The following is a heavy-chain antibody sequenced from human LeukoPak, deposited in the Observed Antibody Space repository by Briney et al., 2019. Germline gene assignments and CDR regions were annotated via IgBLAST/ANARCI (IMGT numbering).Heavy chain of an antibody. CDR1: GFSFSDYF. V-gene: IGHV3-11*04. Sequence: KSGGSLRLSCSASGFSFSDYFMGWIRQAPGQGLEWVSSTTSSGNTVYYADSVKGRFTISRDNGQKSLYLHMNSLRVDDTAVYYCARDLTSAYWTPGGYYYCMDVWGKGTAVTVSS. D-gene: IGHD3-16*01. CDR3: ARDLTSAYWTPGGYYYCMDV. CDR2: TTSSGNTV. J-gene: IGHJ6*03.